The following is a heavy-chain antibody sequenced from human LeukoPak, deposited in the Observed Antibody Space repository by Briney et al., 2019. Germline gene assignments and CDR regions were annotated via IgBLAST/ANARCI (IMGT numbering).Heavy chain of an antibody. V-gene: IGHV1-69*05. CDR3: ARGFSYYDSSGYRY. Sequence: SVKVSCKASGGTFSSYAISWVRQAPGQGLEWMGGIIPIFGTANYAQKFQGRVTMTTDESTSTAYMELSSLRSEDTAVYYCARGFSYYDSSGYRYWGQGTLVTVSS. CDR2: IIPIFGTA. J-gene: IGHJ4*02. CDR1: GGTFSSYA. D-gene: IGHD3-22*01.